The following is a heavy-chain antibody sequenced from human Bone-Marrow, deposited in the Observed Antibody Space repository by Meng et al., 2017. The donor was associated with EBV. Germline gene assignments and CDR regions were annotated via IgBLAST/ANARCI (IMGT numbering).Heavy chain of an antibody. CDR3: VRFSNYVLDH. Sequence: QILLVKSGGEVQKPGASGSVSCKNSGYTLSSFTLNWVSQVPGQGFEWVGWIHGYSANTHYAQKFHGRVNMSTDTSTDTSYMELKNLRPDDTAIHYCVRFSNYVLDHWGQGTLVTVS. CDR2: IHGYSANT. V-gene: IGHV1-18*01. CDR1: GYTLSSFT. D-gene: IGHD3-10*01. J-gene: IGHJ4*02.